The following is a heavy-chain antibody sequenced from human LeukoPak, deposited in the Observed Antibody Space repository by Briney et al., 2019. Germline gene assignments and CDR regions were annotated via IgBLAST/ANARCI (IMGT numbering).Heavy chain of an antibody. Sequence: SGTLSLTCAVSGCSISSSNWWSWVRQPPGKGLEWIGEIYHSGSTNYNPSLKSRVTISVDESKNQFSLKLSSVTAADTAVYYCAGAIVVVVAATRYNWFDPWGQGTLVTVSS. D-gene: IGHD2-15*01. CDR3: AGAIVVVVAATRYNWFDP. CDR2: IYHSGST. J-gene: IGHJ5*02. CDR1: GCSISSSNW. V-gene: IGHV4-4*02.